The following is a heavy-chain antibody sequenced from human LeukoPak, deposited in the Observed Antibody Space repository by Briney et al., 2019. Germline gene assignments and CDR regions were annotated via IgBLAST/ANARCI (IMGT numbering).Heavy chain of an antibody. Sequence: PSETLSLTCTVSVGSISNYYWSWIRQPPGKALEWIGYIYYTGTTKYNPSLKSRATISLDTSKNQFSLKLTSVTAADTALFFCARGYDIDVWGQGTTVTVSS. CDR3: ARGYDIDV. CDR2: IYYTGTT. CDR1: VGSISNYY. J-gene: IGHJ6*02. V-gene: IGHV4-59*01.